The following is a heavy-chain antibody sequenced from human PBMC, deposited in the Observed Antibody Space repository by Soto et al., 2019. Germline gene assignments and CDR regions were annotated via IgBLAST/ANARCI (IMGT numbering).Heavy chain of an antibody. CDR3: AEDREDWLLRVGSFEM. Sequence: QVQLVESGGGVVQPGRSLRLSCAASGFTFSFYGMHWVRQAPGKGLEWVALISYDGMNKYYADSVKGRFTTSRDNSKDTLDLQMNSLSADDTAVYYWAEDREDWLLRVGSFEMWGQGTMVTVSS. J-gene: IGHJ3*02. D-gene: IGHD1-26*01. V-gene: IGHV3-30*18. CDR1: GFTFSFYG. CDR2: ISYDGMNK.